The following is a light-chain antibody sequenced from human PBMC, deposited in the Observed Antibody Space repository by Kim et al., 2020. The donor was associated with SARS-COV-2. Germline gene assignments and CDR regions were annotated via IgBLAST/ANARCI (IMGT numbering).Light chain of an antibody. J-gene: IGLJ3*02. CDR2: SND. CDR3: AAWDDSLDGWV. Sequence: QSVLTQPPSASGTPGQKVTISCSGGSSNIGSNTVNWYQHLPGTAPKLLIHSNDQGSSGVPDRFSGSKSGTSASLAISGLQSEDEADYYCAAWDDSLDGWVFGGGTQLTAL. CDR1: SSNIGSNT. V-gene: IGLV1-44*01.